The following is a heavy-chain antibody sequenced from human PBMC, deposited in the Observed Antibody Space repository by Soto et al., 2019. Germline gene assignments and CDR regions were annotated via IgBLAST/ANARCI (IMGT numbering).Heavy chain of an antibody. D-gene: IGHD2-2*01. J-gene: IGHJ4*02. Sequence: SETLSLTCTVSGGSISSYYWSWIRQPAGKGLEWIGRIYTSGSTNYNPSLKSRVTMSVDTSKNQFSLKLSSVTAADTAVYYCARACSSNSCYDVFDYWGQGTLVTVSA. V-gene: IGHV4-4*07. CDR3: ARACSSNSCYDVFDY. CDR2: IYTSGST. CDR1: GGSISSYY.